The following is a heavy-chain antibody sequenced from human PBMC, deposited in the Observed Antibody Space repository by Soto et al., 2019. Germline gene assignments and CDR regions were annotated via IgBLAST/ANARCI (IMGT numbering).Heavy chain of an antibody. CDR1: GGTFSSYA. CDR3: AREYGGNRPDGAFDI. D-gene: IGHD2-15*01. CDR2: IIPIFGTA. J-gene: IGHJ3*02. Sequence: ASVKVSCKASGGTFSSYAISWVRQAPGQGLEWMGGIIPIFGTANYAQKFQGRVTITADESTSTAYMELSSLRSEDTAVYYCAREYGGNRPDGAFDIWGQGTMLTVSS. V-gene: IGHV1-69*13.